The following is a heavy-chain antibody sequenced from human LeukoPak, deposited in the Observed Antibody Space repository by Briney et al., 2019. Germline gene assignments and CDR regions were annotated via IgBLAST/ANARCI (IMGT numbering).Heavy chain of an antibody. J-gene: IGHJ4*02. V-gene: IGHV3-48*01. CDR2: ISSSSSTI. Sequence: GGSLRLSCAASGFTFSSYSIKWVRQAPGKGLELVSYISSSSSTIYYADSVKGRFTISRDNAKNSLYLQMNSLRAEDTAVYYCARDHGDYGDYWGQGTLVTVSS. D-gene: IGHD4-17*01. CDR3: ARDHGDYGDY. CDR1: GFTFSSYS.